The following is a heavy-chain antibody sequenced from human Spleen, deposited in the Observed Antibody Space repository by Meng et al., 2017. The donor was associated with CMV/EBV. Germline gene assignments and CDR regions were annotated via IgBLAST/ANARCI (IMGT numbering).Heavy chain of an antibody. CDR3: ARSFYADYGDF. V-gene: IGHV1-2*02. CDR1: GFTFIDYY. J-gene: IGHJ4*02. Sequence: SCEASGFTFIDYYVHWVRQAPGQGLGWMGWIDLNSGSSNSAQKFQDRITMTRDTSISTAYMELKNLRSDDAAVYYCARSFYADYGDFWGRGTLVTVSS. D-gene: IGHD4-17*01. CDR2: IDLNSGSS.